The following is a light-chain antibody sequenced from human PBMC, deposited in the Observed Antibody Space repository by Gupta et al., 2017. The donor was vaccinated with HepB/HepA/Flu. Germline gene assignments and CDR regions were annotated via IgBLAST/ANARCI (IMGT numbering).Light chain of an antibody. CDR1: QSISTY. V-gene: IGKV3-11*01. J-gene: IGKJ5*01. CDR2: DAS. CDR3: QQRDSWPLT. Sequence: EIVLTQSPATLSLSPEERATLSCRASQSISTYLGWYQQKPGQAPRLLISDASNRATGIPDRFSGSGSGTDFTLTISSLEPEDFAVYYCQQRDSWPLTFGQGTRL.